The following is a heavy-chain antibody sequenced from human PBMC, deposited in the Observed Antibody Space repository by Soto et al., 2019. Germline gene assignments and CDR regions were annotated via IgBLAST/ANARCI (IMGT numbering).Heavy chain of an antibody. J-gene: IGHJ4*02. D-gene: IGHD2-15*01. V-gene: IGHV1-69*13. CDR2: IIPIFGTA. CDR1: GGTFSSYA. CDR3: ARVTGCSGGSCYSVFDY. Sequence: GASVKVSCKASGGTFSSYAISWVRQAPGHGLEWMGGIIPIFGTANYAQKSQGRVTITADESTSTAYMELSSVRSEDTAVYYCARVTGCSGGSCYSVFDYWGQGTLVTVSS.